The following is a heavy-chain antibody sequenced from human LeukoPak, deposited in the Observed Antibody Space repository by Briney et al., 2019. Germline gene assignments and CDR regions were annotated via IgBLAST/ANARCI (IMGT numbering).Heavy chain of an antibody. D-gene: IGHD5-18*01. V-gene: IGHV4-59*08. Sequence: SETLSLTCTVSGGSISSSCWSWIRQPPGKGLEWIGYIYYSGSTNYNPSLKSRVTISVDTSKNQFSLKLSSVTAADTAVYYCARLLILDTAMVGSHYFDYWGQGTPVTVSS. CDR3: ARLLILDTAMVGSHYFDY. CDR2: IYYSGST. J-gene: IGHJ4*02. CDR1: GGSISSSC.